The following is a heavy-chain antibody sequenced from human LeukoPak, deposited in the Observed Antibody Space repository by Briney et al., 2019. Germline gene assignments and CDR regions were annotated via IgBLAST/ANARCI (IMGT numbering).Heavy chain of an antibody. Sequence: ASVKVSGKASGYTFTSYGISWVRQAPGQGLEWMGWISAYNGNTNYAQKLQGRVTMTTDTSTSTAYMELRSLRSDDTAVYYCARVITMVRGYYYYGMDVWGKGTTVTVSS. CDR1: GYTFTSYG. J-gene: IGHJ6*04. CDR3: ARVITMVRGYYYYGMDV. CDR2: ISAYNGNT. D-gene: IGHD3-10*01. V-gene: IGHV1-18*04.